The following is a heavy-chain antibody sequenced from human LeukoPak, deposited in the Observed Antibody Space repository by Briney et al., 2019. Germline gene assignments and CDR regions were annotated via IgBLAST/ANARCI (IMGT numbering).Heavy chain of an antibody. CDR3: ARDPWESYGGRSYFYGMDV. CDR2: ISYDGSNK. Sequence: PGRSLRLSCAASGFTFGRFRIHWVRQAPGKGLEWVAVISYDGSNKYYADSVKSRFTISRDNSNNTLYLQMNSLRAEDTGVYHCARDPWESYGGRSYFYGMDVWGQGTTVSVSS. V-gene: IGHV3-30*03. CDR1: GFTFGRFR. J-gene: IGHJ6*02. D-gene: IGHD4-23*01.